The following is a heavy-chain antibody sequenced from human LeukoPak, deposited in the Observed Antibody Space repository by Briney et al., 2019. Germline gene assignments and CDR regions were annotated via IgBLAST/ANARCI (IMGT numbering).Heavy chain of an antibody. CDR2: IIPIFGTA. CDR1: GGTFSSYA. V-gene: IGHV1-69*05. Sequence: GASVKVSCKASGGTFSSYAISWVRQAPGQGLEWMGRIIPIFGTANYAQKFQGRVTITTDESTSTAYMELSSLRSEDTAVYYCAAGGHSGYDSYYSDYWGQGTLVTVSS. CDR3: AAGGHSGYDSYYSDY. J-gene: IGHJ4*02. D-gene: IGHD5-12*01.